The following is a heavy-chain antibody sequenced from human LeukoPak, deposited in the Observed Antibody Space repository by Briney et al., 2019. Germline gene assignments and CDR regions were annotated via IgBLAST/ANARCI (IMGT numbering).Heavy chain of an antibody. CDR1: GYSISSGYY. CDR2: IYHSGST. D-gene: IGHD3-3*01. J-gene: IGHJ4*02. Sequence: SETLSLTCTVSGYSISSGYYWGWIRQPPGKGLEWIGSIYHSGSTYYNPSLKSRVTISVDTSKNQFSLKLSSVTAADTAVYYCARVRLRFLDLSDWGQGTLVTVSS. CDR3: ARVRLRFLDLSD. V-gene: IGHV4-38-2*02.